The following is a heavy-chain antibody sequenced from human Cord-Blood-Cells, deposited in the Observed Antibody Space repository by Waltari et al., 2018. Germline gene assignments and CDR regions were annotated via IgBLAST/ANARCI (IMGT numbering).Heavy chain of an antibody. J-gene: IGHJ2*01. D-gene: IGHD1-1*01. CDR2: ISYDGSNK. Sequence: QVQLVESGGGVVQPGRSLSLSCAASGFTFSSYAMHWVRHAPGKGLEWVAVISYDGSNKYYADSVKGRFTISRDNSKNTPYLQMNSLRAEDTAVYYCARVAGPHWYFDLWGRGTLVTVSS. CDR1: GFTFSSYA. CDR3: ARVAGPHWYFDL. V-gene: IGHV3-30*04.